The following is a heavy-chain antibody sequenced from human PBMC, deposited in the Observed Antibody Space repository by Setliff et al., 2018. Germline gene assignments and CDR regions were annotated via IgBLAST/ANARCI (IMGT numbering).Heavy chain of an antibody. CDR3: TFYYDTSGYWRGRANY. CDR2: IKNKADGGTT. J-gene: IGHJ4*02. D-gene: IGHD3-22*01. CDR1: GFTFSNAW. Sequence: AGGSLRLSCAASGFTFSNAWLTWVRQAPGKGLEWVGRIKNKADGGTTDYAAPVKGRFTISRDDSKNTLYLQMNSLKTEDTAVYYCTFYYDTSGYWRGRANYWGQGTLVTVSS. V-gene: IGHV3-15*01.